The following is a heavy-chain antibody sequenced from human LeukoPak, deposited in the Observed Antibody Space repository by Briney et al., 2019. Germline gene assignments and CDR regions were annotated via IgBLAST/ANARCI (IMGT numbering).Heavy chain of an antibody. D-gene: IGHD7-27*01. J-gene: IGHJ6*03. V-gene: IGHV4-59*10. Sequence: SETLSLTCAVYGGSFSGYYWSWIRQPAGKGLEWIGRIYTSGSTNYNPSLKSRVTISVDTSKNQFSLKLSSVTAADTAVYYCARGLKLGQPYYYYYYMDVWGKGTTVTVSS. CDR1: GGSFSGYY. CDR2: IYTSGST. CDR3: ARGLKLGQPYYYYYYMDV.